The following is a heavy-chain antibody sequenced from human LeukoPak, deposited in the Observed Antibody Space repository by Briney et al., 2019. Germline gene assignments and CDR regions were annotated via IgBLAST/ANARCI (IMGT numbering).Heavy chain of an antibody. CDR2: ISSDGSNK. V-gene: IGHV3-30-3*01. Sequence: GGSLRLSCAASGFIFSNYNMHWVRQAPGKGLDWVALISSDGSNKYYADSVKGRFTLSRDNSKNTLFLQMNSLRAEDTAVYYCARYAWSLGPAPGTPLFDYWGQGTLVTVS. CDR1: GFIFSNYN. D-gene: IGHD6-13*01. J-gene: IGHJ4*02. CDR3: ARYAWSLGPAPGTPLFDY.